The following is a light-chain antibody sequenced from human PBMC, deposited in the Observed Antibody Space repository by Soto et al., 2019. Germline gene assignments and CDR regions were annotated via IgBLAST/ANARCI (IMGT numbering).Light chain of an antibody. CDR3: QQYNSYST. Sequence: IQMTPYPSTLAASVGDRVPITFRASQSISSWLAWYQQKPWKAPKLLIYKASSLESGVPSRFSGSGSGTEFTLTISSLQPDDFATYYCQQYNSYSTFGQGTKVDIK. J-gene: IGKJ1*01. CDR1: QSISSW. CDR2: KAS. V-gene: IGKV1-5*03.